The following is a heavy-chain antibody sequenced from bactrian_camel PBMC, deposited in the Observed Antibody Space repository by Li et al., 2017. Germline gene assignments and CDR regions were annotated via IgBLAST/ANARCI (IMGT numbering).Heavy chain of an antibody. CDR2: TATSGIDI. J-gene: IGHJ6*01. Sequence: VQLVESGGGLVQPGESLRLSCVASGITFSRHDMSWVRQAPGKEREGIAFTATSGIDIYYADSVKGRFTISLDNAKDTLFLQMNSLQPEDTAMYYCAARGPYCYTKLSVADFTYWGQGTQVTVS. V-gene: IGHV3S40*01. CDR1: GITFSRHD. CDR3: AARGPYCYTKLSVADFTY. D-gene: IGHD2*01.